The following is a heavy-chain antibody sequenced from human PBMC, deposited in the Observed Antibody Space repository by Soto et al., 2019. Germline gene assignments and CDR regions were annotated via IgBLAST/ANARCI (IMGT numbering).Heavy chain of an antibody. J-gene: IGHJ6*03. CDR3: ARQGYYYYYMDV. V-gene: IGHV4-59*08. Sequence: SETLSLTCTVSGGSISSYYWSWIRQPPGKGLEWIGYIYYRGSTNYNPSLKSRVTISVDTSKNQFSLKLSSVTAADTAVYYCARQGYYYYYMDVWGKGTTVTVSS. CDR1: GGSISSYY. CDR2: IYYRGST.